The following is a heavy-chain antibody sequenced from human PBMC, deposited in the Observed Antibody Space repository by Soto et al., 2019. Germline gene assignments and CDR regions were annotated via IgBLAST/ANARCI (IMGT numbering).Heavy chain of an antibody. CDR3: ARRPLQYYYYMDV. Sequence: QVQLQESGPGLVKPSQTLSLTCTVSGGSISSGGYYWSWIRQHPGKGLEWIGYIYYSGSTYYNPYLKSRVTISVDTSKNHFSLKLSSVTAADTAVYDCARRPLQYYYYMDVWGKGTTVTVSS. V-gene: IGHV4-31*03. D-gene: IGHD4-4*01. CDR1: GGSISSGGYY. CDR2: IYYSGST. J-gene: IGHJ6*03.